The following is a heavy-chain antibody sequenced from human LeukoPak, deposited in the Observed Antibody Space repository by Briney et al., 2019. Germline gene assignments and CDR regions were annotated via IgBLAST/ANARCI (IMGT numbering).Heavy chain of an antibody. V-gene: IGHV3-33*01. Sequence: GGSLRLSCAASGFTFSSYGMHWVRQAPGKGLEWVAVIWYDGSNKYYADSVKGRFTISRDNSKNTLYLQMNSLRAEDTAVYYCARVHSSSWYAPPDYWGQGTLVTVSS. CDR2: IWYDGSNK. CDR1: GFTFSSYG. CDR3: ARVHSSSWYAPPDY. J-gene: IGHJ4*02. D-gene: IGHD6-13*01.